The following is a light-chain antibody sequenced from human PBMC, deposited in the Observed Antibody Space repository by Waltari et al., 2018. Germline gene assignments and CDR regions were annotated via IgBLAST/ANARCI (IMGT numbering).Light chain of an antibody. V-gene: IGKV3-20*01. CDR1: ESVGRT. Sequence: EIVLTQSPGTLSLSPGERATLSCRASESVGRTLAWYQQKPGQAPRLLIYGASSRASGIADRFSGSGSGTDFSLTISRLEPEDFAVYYCQHYVGLPVTFGQGTKVDIK. CDR3: QHYVGLPVT. J-gene: IGKJ1*01. CDR2: GAS.